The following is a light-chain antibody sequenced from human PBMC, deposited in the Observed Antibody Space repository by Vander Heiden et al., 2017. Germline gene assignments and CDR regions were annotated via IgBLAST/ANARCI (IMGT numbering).Light chain of an antibody. CDR3: QQYNSDSLS. V-gene: IGKV1-5*01. CDR2: DAS. J-gene: IGKJ4*01. CDR1: QTLTYW. Sequence: DIHLPHSPSALSASVGDRVTITCRASQTLTYWLAWYQQKPGKAPKLLITDASRLESGVPSRFSGTGSGTEFTLTISSLQPDDFATYYCQQYNSDSLSFGGGTKVEIK.